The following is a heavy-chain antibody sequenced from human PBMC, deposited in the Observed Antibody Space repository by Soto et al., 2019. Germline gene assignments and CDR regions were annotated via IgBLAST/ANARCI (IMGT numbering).Heavy chain of an antibody. CDR3: ARGGEAAAGKTGYYYYGMDV. Sequence: GASVKVSCKASGYTFTSYAMHWVRQAPGQRLEWMGWINAGNGNTKYSQKFQGRVTITRDTSASTAYMELSSLRSEDTAVYYCARGGEAAAGKTGYYYYGMDVWGQGTTVTVSS. V-gene: IGHV1-3*01. CDR1: GYTFTSYA. J-gene: IGHJ6*02. D-gene: IGHD6-13*01. CDR2: INAGNGNT.